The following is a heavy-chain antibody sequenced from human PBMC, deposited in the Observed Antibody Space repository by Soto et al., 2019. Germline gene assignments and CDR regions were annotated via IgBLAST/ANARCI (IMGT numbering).Heavy chain of an antibody. CDR2: INPDTGDT. J-gene: IGHJ4*02. Sequence: QVQVVQSGPEVKKPGASVTVSCKASGYTFTSYFIHWVRQAPGQGLEWMAIINPDTGDTNFAQNFQGRVTVTRDTSTSTVNMDLSSLRSEDTAIYYCARGTATLFDYWGQGTLVTVSS. V-gene: IGHV1-46*01. CDR3: ARGTATLFDY. CDR1: GYTFTSYF.